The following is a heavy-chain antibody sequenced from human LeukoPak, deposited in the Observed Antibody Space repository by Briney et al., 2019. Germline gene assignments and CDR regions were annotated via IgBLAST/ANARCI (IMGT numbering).Heavy chain of an antibody. CDR1: GGNFRSYS. D-gene: IGHD2-8*02. Sequence: VASVKVSCKASGGNFRSYSITWVRQAPGQGLEWMGGIIPLFGATNYAQNFQGRVVITADDSRTTANMELSGLTSEDTATYYCVFSEKGTPFCTASTCWNSWGQGTLVIVSS. V-gene: IGHV1-69*01. CDR3: VFSEKGTPFCTASTCWNS. CDR2: IIPLFGAT. J-gene: IGHJ4*02.